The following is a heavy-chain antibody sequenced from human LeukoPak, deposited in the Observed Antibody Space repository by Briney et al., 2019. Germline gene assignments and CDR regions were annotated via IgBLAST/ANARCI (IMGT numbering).Heavy chain of an antibody. CDR3: ARADSSGYYYRLED. CDR1: GGSFSGYY. Sequence: SETLSLTCAVYGGSFSGYYWSWIRQPPGKGLEWIGEINHSGSTNYNPSLKSRVTISVDTSKNQFSLKLSSVTAADTAVCYCARADSSGYYYRLEDWGQGTLVTVSS. V-gene: IGHV4-34*01. CDR2: INHSGST. J-gene: IGHJ4*02. D-gene: IGHD3-22*01.